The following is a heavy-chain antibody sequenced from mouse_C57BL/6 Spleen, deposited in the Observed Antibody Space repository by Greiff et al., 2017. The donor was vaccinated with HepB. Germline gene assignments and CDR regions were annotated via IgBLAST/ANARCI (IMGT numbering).Heavy chain of an antibody. CDR1: GYTFTSYD. D-gene: IGHD2-4*01. Sequence: QVQLQQSGPELVKPGASVKLSCKASGYTFTSYDINWVKQRPGQGLEWIGWIYPRDGSTKYNEKFKGKATLTVDTSSSTAYMELHSLTSEDSAVYFCANYDYDDAMDYWGQGTSVTVSS. J-gene: IGHJ4*01. CDR3: ANYDYDDAMDY. V-gene: IGHV1-85*01. CDR2: IYPRDGST.